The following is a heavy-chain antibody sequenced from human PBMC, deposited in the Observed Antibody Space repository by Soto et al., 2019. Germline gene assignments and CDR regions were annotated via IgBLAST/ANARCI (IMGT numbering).Heavy chain of an antibody. J-gene: IGHJ5*02. V-gene: IGHV4-30-4*01. D-gene: IGHD1-26*01. CDR3: ASRRSTGRALLFDP. CDR2: IYYSGST. Sequence: SETLSLSCTVSGGSISSGDYYWSWIRQPPGKGLEWIGYIYYSGSTYYNPSLKSRVTISVDTSKNQFSLKLSSVTAADTAVYYCASRRSTGRALLFDPWGQGTLVTVSS. CDR1: GGSISSGDYY.